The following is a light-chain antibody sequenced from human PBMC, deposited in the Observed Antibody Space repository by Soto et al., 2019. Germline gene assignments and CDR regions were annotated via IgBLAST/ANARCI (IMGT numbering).Light chain of an antibody. CDR3: SSYTGSSNYV. J-gene: IGLJ1*01. Sequence: QSVLTQPPSASGSPGQSVTISCTGTSSDVGSYNYVSWYPQHPGNAPKLIIFEVSKRPSGVPDRFSGSKSGNTASLTVSGHQAEDEADYYCSSYTGSSNYVFGTGTKVTVL. V-gene: IGLV2-8*01. CDR2: EVS. CDR1: SSDVGSYNY.